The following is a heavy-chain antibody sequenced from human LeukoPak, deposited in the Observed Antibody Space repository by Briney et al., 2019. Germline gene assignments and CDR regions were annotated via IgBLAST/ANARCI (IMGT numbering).Heavy chain of an antibody. CDR2: IRYSGST. CDR3: AREEITMVRGAHRWFDP. Sequence: PSETLSLTCEVSGDSLSSGGYSWSWIRQPPGKGLEWIGYIRYSGSTYYNPSLKSRLTMSVEASKTQFSLRLSSVTAADTAVYYCAREEITMVRGAHRWFDPWGQGTLVTVSS. CDR1: GDSLSSGGYS. D-gene: IGHD3-10*01. V-gene: IGHV4-30-4*07. J-gene: IGHJ5*02.